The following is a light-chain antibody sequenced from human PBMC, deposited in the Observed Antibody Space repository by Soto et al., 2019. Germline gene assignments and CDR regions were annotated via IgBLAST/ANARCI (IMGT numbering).Light chain of an antibody. Sequence: DIQMTQSPSSLFASVGDRVTITCRASQSISSYLNWYQQKPGKAPNLLIYAASSLQSGVPSRFSGSGSGTAFTLTISSLQPEDFGTYYCQQSFSTPPTTFGQGTKLEIK. CDR1: QSISSY. V-gene: IGKV1-39*01. CDR3: QQSFSTPPTT. CDR2: AAS. J-gene: IGKJ2*01.